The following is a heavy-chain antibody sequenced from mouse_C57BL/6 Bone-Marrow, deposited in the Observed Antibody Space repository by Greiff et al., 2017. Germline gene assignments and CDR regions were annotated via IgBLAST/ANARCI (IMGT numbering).Heavy chain of an antibody. D-gene: IGHD1-1*02. CDR2: INPNNGGT. CDR1: GYTFTDYY. Sequence: EVQLQQSGPELVKPGPSVKISCKASGYTFTDYYMNWVKQSHGKSLEWIGDINPNNGGTSYNQKIKGKATLTVDKSSSTAYMELRSLTSEDSAVYYCARGWLDYWGQGTTLTVSS. V-gene: IGHV1-26*01. J-gene: IGHJ2*01. CDR3: ARGWLDY.